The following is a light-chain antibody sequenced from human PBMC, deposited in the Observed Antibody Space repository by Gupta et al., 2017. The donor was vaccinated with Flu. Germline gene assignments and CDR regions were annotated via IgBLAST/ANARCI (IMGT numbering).Light chain of an antibody. Sequence: EIVMTQPPATLSVSPGERATLSCRASQSVATDLAWYQQKPGQTPRLLIFGSSTRVTGVPARLSGSGSGTEFTLTISSRQSEDFAVSYCQQYDNWPPLTFGGGTKVEIK. CDR3: QQYDNWPPLT. J-gene: IGKJ4*01. CDR1: QSVATD. CDR2: GSS. V-gene: IGKV3-15*01.